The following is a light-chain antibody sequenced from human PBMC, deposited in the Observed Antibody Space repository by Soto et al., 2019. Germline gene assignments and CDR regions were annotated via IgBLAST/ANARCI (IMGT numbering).Light chain of an antibody. CDR3: KQSYSTPRT. CDR1: QSISSY. Sequence: EIQITQSPSSLSAFVRHRANITFSAIQSISSYLNWYQQQPGKAPKLLIYAASTLQGGVPSRFNGSGSGTDFTLTISSLQPEDFATYSCKQSYSTPRTFGKGTKVDIK. J-gene: IGKJ1*01. V-gene: IGKV1-39*01. CDR2: AAS.